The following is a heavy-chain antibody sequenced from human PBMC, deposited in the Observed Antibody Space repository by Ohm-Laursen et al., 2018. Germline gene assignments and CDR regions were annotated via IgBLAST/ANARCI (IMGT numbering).Heavy chain of an antibody. CDR1: GGTFSSYA. CDR2: ISPNSGGT. D-gene: IGHD2-21*02. V-gene: IGHV1-2*02. J-gene: IGHJ4*02. CDR3: ARDSAIYCGGDCYHDY. Sequence: ASVKVSCKASGGTFSSYAISWVRQAPGQGLEWMGWISPNSGGTNYAQKFQGRVTMTRDTSISTAYMELSRLRSDDTAVYYCARDSAIYCGGDCYHDYWGQGTLVTVSS.